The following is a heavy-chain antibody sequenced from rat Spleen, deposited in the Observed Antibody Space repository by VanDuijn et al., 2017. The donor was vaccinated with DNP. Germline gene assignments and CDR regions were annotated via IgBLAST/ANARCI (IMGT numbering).Heavy chain of an antibody. V-gene: IGHV5-20*01. CDR3: TTEGSVG. D-gene: IGHD5-1*01. Sequence: EVQLVESGGGLVQPGRSLKLSCAASGFTFSDYYMAWVRQAPKKGQEWVASISYDGGSTYYRDSVKGRFTISRDNAKSSLYLQMDSLRSEDTATYYCTTEGSVGWGQGVMVTVSS. J-gene: IGHJ2*01. CDR2: ISYDGGST. CDR1: GFTFSDYY.